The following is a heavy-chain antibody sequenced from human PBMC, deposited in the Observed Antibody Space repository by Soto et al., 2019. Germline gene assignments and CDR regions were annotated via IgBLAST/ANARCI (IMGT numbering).Heavy chain of an antibody. CDR1: GFSLSTSGVG. V-gene: IGHV2-5*02. J-gene: IGHJ4*02. CDR2: IYWDDDK. CDR3: AHSLIPNWGSRGAFDY. Sequence: QITLKESGPTLVKPTQTLTLTCTFSGFSLSTSGVGVGWIRQPPGKALEWLALIYWDDDKRYSPSLKSRLTINKDPSKNQVVLTMTNIDPVDTATYYCAHSLIPNWGSRGAFDYWGQGTLVTVSS. D-gene: IGHD7-27*01.